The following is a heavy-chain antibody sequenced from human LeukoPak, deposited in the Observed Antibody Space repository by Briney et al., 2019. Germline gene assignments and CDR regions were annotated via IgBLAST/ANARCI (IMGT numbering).Heavy chain of an antibody. J-gene: IGHJ6*02. Sequence: GASVKVSCKASGYSFTSRNIYWVRQAPGQGLEWMGLINPSGGSTRYAQKFQGKVTMTSDTSTSTVDKELHNLRSEDTAVYFCSRGLASCGGDCYSGRYYYHAMDVWGQGTTVIVSS. D-gene: IGHD2-21*02. CDR3: SRGLASCGGDCYSGRYYYHAMDV. CDR1: GYSFTSRN. V-gene: IGHV1-46*01. CDR2: INPSGGST.